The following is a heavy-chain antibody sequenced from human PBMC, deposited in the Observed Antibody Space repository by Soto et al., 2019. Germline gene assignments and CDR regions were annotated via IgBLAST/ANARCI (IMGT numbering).Heavy chain of an antibody. Sequence: QVQLVQSGAEVKKPGASVKVSCKASGYTFTSYGIIWVRQAPGQGLEWMGWISAYHGNTNHAQKRQGRVTMTTDPPTSTAYMEMESPRSEDPAVYYCARDLHGDPSYWGQGTLVTVSS. CDR2: ISAYHGNT. V-gene: IGHV1-18*01. D-gene: IGHD4-17*01. CDR3: ARDLHGDPSY. J-gene: IGHJ4*02. CDR1: GYTFTSYG.